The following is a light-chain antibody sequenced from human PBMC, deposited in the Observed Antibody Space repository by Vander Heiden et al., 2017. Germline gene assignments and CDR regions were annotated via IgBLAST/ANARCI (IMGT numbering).Light chain of an antibody. CDR2: HNR. J-gene: IGLJ1*01. CDR3: QSYDRGLRGSV. V-gene: IGLV1-40*01. Sequence: QSVLTQPPSVSGASGQRATLSCSGTDSNVGLDYDVHWYQQLPGTAPKLLISHNRRRPSGVPDRFSGSKSGTSASLAITGLLTEDEADYYCQSYDRGLRGSVFGTGTKVTVL. CDR1: DSNVGLDYD.